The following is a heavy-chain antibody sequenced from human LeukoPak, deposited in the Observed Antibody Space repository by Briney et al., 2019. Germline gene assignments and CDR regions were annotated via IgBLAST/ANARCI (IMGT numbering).Heavy chain of an antibody. Sequence: SVKVSCKASGGTFSSYAISWVRQAPGQGLEWMGGVIPIFGTANYAQKFQGRVTITTDESTSTAYMELSSLRSEDTAVYYCARGGDSSSDESYYYYYYMDVWGKGTTVTVSS. CDR3: ARGGDSSSDESYYYYYYMDV. J-gene: IGHJ6*03. CDR1: GGTFSSYA. V-gene: IGHV1-69*05. CDR2: VIPIFGTA. D-gene: IGHD6-6*01.